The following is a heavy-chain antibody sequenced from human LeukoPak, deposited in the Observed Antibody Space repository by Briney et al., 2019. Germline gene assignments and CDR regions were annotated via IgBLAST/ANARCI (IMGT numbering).Heavy chain of an antibody. CDR2: ISTYNGNT. Sequence: ASVKVSCKASDYPFSSYGISWVRQAPGQGLEWMGWISTYNGNTDYAQKFQVRVTMTTDTSTRTAYMELRSLRSDDTAMYYCARDVGGTLQVWEYWGQGTLVTVSS. J-gene: IGHJ4*02. CDR3: ARDVGGTLQVWEY. D-gene: IGHD5-18*01. V-gene: IGHV1-18*01. CDR1: DYPFSSYG.